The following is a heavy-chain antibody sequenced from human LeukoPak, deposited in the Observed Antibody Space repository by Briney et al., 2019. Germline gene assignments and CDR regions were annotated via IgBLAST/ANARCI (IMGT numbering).Heavy chain of an antibody. J-gene: IGHJ3*02. D-gene: IGHD2-15*01. CDR2: IYSGGST. Sequence: GRSLSLSWAAAGFTVSVNYISWVRHAPGKGLEWVSVIYSGGSTYYADSVKGRFTISRDNSKNTLYLQMNSLRAEDTAVYYCAIAAYDAFDIWGQGTMVTVSS. CDR1: GFTVSVNY. V-gene: IGHV3-53*01. CDR3: AIAAYDAFDI.